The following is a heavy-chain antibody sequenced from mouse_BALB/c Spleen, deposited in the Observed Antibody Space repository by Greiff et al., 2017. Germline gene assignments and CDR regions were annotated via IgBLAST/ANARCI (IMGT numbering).Heavy chain of an antibody. D-gene: IGHD1-1*01. J-gene: IGHJ2*01. V-gene: IGHV5-6-3*01. CDR2: INSNGGST. Sequence: DVKLVESGGGLVQPGGSLKLSCAASGFTFSSYGMSWVRQTPDKRLELVATINSNGGSTYYPDSVKGRFTISRDNAKNTLYLQMSSLKSEDTAMYYCARGGTTVSDYWGQGTTLTVSS. CDR3: ARGGTTVSDY. CDR1: GFTFSSYG.